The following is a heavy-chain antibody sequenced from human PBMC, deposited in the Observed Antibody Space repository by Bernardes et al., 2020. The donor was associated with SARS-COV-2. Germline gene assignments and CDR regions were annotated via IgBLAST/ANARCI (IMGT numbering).Heavy chain of an antibody. Sequence: ASVKVSCKVSGYTLSDLSMHWVRQAPCKGLEWMGSFYPEDGESFYAQKFLGRVTMTADTSTYTSYMELSSLRSDDTALYYCTTSLSLTVVVYAFDIWGQGTTVIVSS. CDR2: FYPEDGES. CDR1: GYTLSDLS. V-gene: IGHV1-24*01. J-gene: IGHJ3*02. CDR3: TTSLSLTVVVYAFDI. D-gene: IGHD3-22*01.